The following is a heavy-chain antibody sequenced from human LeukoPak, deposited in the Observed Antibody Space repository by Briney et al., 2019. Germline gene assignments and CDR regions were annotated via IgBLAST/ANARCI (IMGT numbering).Heavy chain of an antibody. Sequence: PSETLSLTCTVSGGSISSYYWSWIRQPAGKRLEWTGRIYTSGSTNYNPSLKSRVTMSVDTSKNQFSLKLSSVTAADTAVYYCAREGWTAGPYDYWGQGTLVTVSS. CDR2: IYTSGST. CDR1: GGSISSYY. J-gene: IGHJ4*02. D-gene: IGHD6-19*01. V-gene: IGHV4-4*07. CDR3: AREGWTAGPYDY.